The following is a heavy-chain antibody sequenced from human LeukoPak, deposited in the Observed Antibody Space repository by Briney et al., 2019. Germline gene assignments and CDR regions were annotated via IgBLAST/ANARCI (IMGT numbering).Heavy chain of an antibody. J-gene: IGHJ4*02. Sequence: GGSLRLSCAASGFTFSSYAMSWVRQAPGKGLEWVSAISGSGGSIYYADSVKGRFTISRDNSKNTLYLQMNSLRAEDTAVYYCARGLWIQLWSPFDYWGQGTLVTVSS. D-gene: IGHD5-18*01. CDR2: ISGSGGSI. CDR3: ARGLWIQLWSPFDY. CDR1: GFTFSSYA. V-gene: IGHV3-23*01.